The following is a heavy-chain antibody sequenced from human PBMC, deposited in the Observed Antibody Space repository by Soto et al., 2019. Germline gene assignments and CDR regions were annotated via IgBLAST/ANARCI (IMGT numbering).Heavy chain of an antibody. V-gene: IGHV3-30*03. J-gene: IGHJ5*02. CDR1: GFTFSRYG. CDR3: AREVRANLNDFGDYEWFDP. CDR2: ISYDVGST. Sequence: QVHLVESGGGVVQPGRSLRLSCVASGFTFSRYGMHWVRQGPATGLEWVSFISYDVGSTDYVGSVKGRFTISRDNSTNTLYLQMRSLRAEDTAVYFCAREVRANLNDFGDYEWFDPWGQGTLVTVSS. D-gene: IGHD4-17*01.